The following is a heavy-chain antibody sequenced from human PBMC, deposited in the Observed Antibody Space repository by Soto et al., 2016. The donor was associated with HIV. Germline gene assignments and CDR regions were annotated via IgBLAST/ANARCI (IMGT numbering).Heavy chain of an antibody. CDR1: DDSLSDYH. D-gene: IGHD3-10*01. CDR2: IDRGGFT. J-gene: IGHJ6*02. V-gene: IGHV4-34*02. Sequence: QVQLQQWGAGLLKPSETLSLTCAVYDDSLSDYHWTWIRQSPGKGLEWIGSIDRGGFTKYNPSLKSRVTVSLDTSKSQVSLQLISVTAADAGVYYCAREKGGWLSGSQRQGHGMDVWGQGTTVSVSS. CDR3: AREKGGWLSGSQRQGHGMDV.